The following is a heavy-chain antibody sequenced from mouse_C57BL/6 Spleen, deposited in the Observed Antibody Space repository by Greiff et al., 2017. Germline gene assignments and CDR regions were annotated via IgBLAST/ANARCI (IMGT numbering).Heavy chain of an antibody. CDR1: GYSITSGYY. CDR2: ISYDGSN. J-gene: IGHJ2*01. V-gene: IGHV3-6*01. D-gene: IGHD3-1*01. Sequence: ESGPGLVKPSQSLSLTCSVTGYSITSGYYWNWIRQFPGNKLEWMGYISYDGSNNYNPSLKNRISITRDTSKNQFFLKLNSVTTEDTATYYCAGSQLELPDYFDYWGQGTTLTVSS. CDR3: AGSQLELPDYFDY.